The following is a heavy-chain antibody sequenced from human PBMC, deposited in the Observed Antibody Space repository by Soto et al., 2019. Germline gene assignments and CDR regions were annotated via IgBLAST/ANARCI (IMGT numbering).Heavy chain of an antibody. D-gene: IGHD3-10*01. V-gene: IGHV3-30-3*01. CDR2: ISYAENKK. Sequence: QIQLVESGGGVVQPGRSLRLSCTASGFTFSSYTMHWVRQAPDKGLEWVAVISYAENKKYYAPSVKGRFTSSRDNSNNTLYLHMNSLREEDTAVYYCARDPPFFGAKPWPYNYYGLDVWGQGTTVTVSS. J-gene: IGHJ6*02. CDR3: ARDPPFFGAKPWPYNYYGLDV. CDR1: GFTFSSYT.